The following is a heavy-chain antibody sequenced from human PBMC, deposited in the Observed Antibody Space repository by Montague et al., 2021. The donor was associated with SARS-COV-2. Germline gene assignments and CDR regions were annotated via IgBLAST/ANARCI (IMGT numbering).Heavy chain of an antibody. CDR3: ARMSSNSDDAFDI. V-gene: IGHV1-2*04. J-gene: IGHJ3*02. D-gene: IGHD1-1*01. CDR1: GYTFSDYY. Sequence: SVKVSCTASGYTFSDYYIHWVRQAPGQGLEWMGWINPNGGGTDYAQNFQAWVTMTRDTSTSTAYMELSRLRSDDTAVYYCARMSSNSDDAFDIWGQGTMVTVSS. CDR2: INPNGGGT.